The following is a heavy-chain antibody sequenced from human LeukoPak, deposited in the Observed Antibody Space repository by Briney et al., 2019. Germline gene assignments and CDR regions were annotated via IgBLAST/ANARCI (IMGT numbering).Heavy chain of an antibody. J-gene: IGHJ4*02. CDR1: GFSLSTNGMR. Sequence: SGPALVKPTQTLTLTCTFSGFSLSTNGMRVSWIRQPPGEPLEWLARIDWDEDKFYSTSLKTRLTISKDTSKNQVVLTMTNMDPVETATYYCARTLTGTTFDYWGQGTLVTVSS. CDR3: ARTLTGTTFDY. D-gene: IGHD1-20*01. V-gene: IGHV2-70*04. CDR2: IDWDEDK.